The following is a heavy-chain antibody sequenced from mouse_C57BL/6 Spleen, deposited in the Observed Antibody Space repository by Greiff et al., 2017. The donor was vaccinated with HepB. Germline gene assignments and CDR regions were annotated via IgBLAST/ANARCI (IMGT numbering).Heavy chain of an antibody. D-gene: IGHD2-4*01. CDR2: ISGGGGNT. J-gene: IGHJ2*01. V-gene: IGHV5-9*01. Sequence: EVKLMESGGGLVKPGGSLKLSCAASGFTFSSYTMSWVRQTPEKRLEWVATISGGGGNTYYPDSVKGRFTISRDNAKNTLYLQMSSLRSEDTALYYCARPTVYEYDVGYFDYWGQGTTLTVSS. CDR3: ARPTVYEYDVGYFDY. CDR1: GFTFSSYT.